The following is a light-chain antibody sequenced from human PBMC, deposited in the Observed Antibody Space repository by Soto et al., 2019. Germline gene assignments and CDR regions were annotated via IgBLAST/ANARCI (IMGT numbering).Light chain of an antibody. CDR1: QGIRDA. Sequence: DIQMTQSPSSLSASVGDRVTVTCRASQGIRDALVWYQQKPGKAPKRLIYGSSTLQSGVPSRFSGSGPETEFTLTISSLQPEDSATYYCLQHNSLPLTFGQGTKVEIK. CDR3: LQHNSLPLT. V-gene: IGKV1-17*01. J-gene: IGKJ1*01. CDR2: GSS.